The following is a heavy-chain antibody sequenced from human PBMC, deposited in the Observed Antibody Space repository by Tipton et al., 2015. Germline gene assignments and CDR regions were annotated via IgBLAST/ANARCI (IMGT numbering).Heavy chain of an antibody. Sequence: VQLVQSGAEVKKPGESLKISCKGSGYSFTNYWIGWVRQVPGKGLEWMGIIFPSDSDTRYSPSFQGQVTISADKSISTVYLQWNSLKASDSGMYYCARHGSIGARQNWFDPWGQGTLVTVSS. CDR3: ARHGSIGARQNWFDP. CDR1: GYSFTNYW. D-gene: IGHD6-6*01. V-gene: IGHV5-51*01. J-gene: IGHJ5*02. CDR2: IFPSDSDT.